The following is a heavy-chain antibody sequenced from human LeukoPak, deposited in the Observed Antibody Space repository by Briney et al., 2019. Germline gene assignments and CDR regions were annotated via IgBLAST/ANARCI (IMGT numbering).Heavy chain of an antibody. V-gene: IGHV1-46*01. CDR1: GYTFSSYY. CDR2: INPSGGST. J-gene: IGHJ4*02. CDR3: ARLHTVTTRAFDY. D-gene: IGHD4-17*01. Sequence: ASVKVSCKASGYTFSSYYMHWVRQAPGQGLEWMGIINPSGGSTSYAQKFQGRVTMTRDMSTSTVYMELSRLRSDDTAVYYCARLHTVTTRAFDYWGQGTLVTVSS.